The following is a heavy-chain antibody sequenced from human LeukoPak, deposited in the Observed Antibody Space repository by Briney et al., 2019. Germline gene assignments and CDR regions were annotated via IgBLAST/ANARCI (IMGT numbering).Heavy chain of an antibody. V-gene: IGHV3-9*01. CDR3: TKHSDSSGYYGWLDP. CDR2: ISWNGGSL. D-gene: IGHD3-22*01. J-gene: IGHJ5*02. Sequence: GGSLRLSCTPSGFTFGDYTMHWVRQAPGKGLEWVSGISWNGGSLVYADSVKGRFTISRDNLKNSLYLQMDSLGPEDTTLYYCTKHSDSSGYYGWLDPWGQGTLVTVSS. CDR1: GFTFGDYT.